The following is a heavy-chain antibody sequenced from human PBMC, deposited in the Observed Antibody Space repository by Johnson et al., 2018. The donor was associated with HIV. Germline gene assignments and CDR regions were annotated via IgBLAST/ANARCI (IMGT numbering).Heavy chain of an antibody. CDR2: IYSGGST. D-gene: IGHD6-13*01. CDR3: ARDGVYSSPHDAFDI. Sequence: VQLVESGGGLIQPGGSLRLSCAASDFTVSSNYMSWVRQAPGKGLEWVSVIYSGGSTYYVDSVKGRFTISRDNAKNSLYLQMNSLRVEDSAVYYCARDGVYSSPHDAFDIWGQGTMVTVSS. CDR1: DFTVSSNY. V-gene: IGHV3-53*01. J-gene: IGHJ3*02.